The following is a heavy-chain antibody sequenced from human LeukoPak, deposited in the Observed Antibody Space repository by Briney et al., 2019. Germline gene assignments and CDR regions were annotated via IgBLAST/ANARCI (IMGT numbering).Heavy chain of an antibody. J-gene: IGHJ4*02. D-gene: IGHD1-7*01. CDR1: GFIFSYYA. CDR2: ISYDGTDE. V-gene: IGHV3-30*01. Sequence: QPGGSLRLSCTASGFIFSYYAMHWVRQAPGKGLEWVAIISYDGTDENFADSVEGRFTISRDNSMNTLYLQMNSLRHEDTAVYFCARGGVVTGTKYALEYWGQGTLVTVSS. CDR3: ARGGVVTGTKYALEY.